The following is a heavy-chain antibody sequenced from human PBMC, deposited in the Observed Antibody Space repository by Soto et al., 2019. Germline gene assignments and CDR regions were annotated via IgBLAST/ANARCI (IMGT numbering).Heavy chain of an antibody. J-gene: IGHJ6*02. CDR1: GFTFSNYG. Sequence: QVQLVESGGGVVQPGRSLRLSCAVSGFTFSNYGMHWVRQAPGKGLEWVAVILFDGSNKYYADSVKGRFTISRDNSKNTVYLQMNSLRPEDTAVYYCAKSETAVADSIFDVMDVWGQGTTVTVSS. CDR2: ILFDGSNK. V-gene: IGHV3-30*18. D-gene: IGHD6-19*01. CDR3: AKSETAVADSIFDVMDV.